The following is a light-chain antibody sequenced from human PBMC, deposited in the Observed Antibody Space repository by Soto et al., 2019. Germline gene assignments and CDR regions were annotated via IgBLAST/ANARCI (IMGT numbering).Light chain of an antibody. Sequence: QSALTQPPSVSGSPGQSVTISCTGTSSDVGSYNFVSWYQQHPGKAPKFMIYDVSRRPSGVPDRFSGSRSANTASLTISGLQADDEADYYCCSYAGSYTVIFGGGTKVTVL. CDR1: SSDVGSYNF. CDR3: CSYAGSYTVI. V-gene: IGLV2-11*01. J-gene: IGLJ2*01. CDR2: DVS.